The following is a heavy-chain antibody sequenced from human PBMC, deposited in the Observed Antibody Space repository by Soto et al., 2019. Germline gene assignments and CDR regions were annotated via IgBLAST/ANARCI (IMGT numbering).Heavy chain of an antibody. CDR2: IIPIFGTA. D-gene: IGHD6-6*01. CDR1: GGTFSSYA. J-gene: IGHJ6*02. CDR3: ARGIAARRGGGYYYYGMDV. V-gene: IGHV1-69*01. Sequence: QVQLVQSGAEVKKPGSSVKVSCKASGGTFSSYAISWVRQAPGQGLEWMGGIIPIFGTANYAQKFQGRVTITADESTSTAYMELSSLRSEDTAVYYCARGIAARRGGGYYYYGMDVWGQGTTVTVSS.